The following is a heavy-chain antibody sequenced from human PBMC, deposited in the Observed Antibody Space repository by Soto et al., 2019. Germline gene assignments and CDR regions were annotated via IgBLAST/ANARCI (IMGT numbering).Heavy chain of an antibody. Sequence: EKGLERVSTLSGSCGTTYYADSVKGQFTISRDNSKSTLYLQMNSLRAEDTAVYYCARDLRSFFFQAEDGIRDVRSVSAFLLNRSSDL. D-gene: IGHD3-10*02. CDR2: LSGSCGTT. V-gene: IGHV3-23*01. J-gene: IGHJ2*01. CDR3: ARDLRSFFFQAEDGIRDVRSVSAFLLNRSSDL.